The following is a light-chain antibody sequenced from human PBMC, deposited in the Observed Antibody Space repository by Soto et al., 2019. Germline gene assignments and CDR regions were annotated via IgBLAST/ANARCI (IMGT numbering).Light chain of an antibody. CDR2: AAS. J-gene: IGKJ5*01. V-gene: IGKV1-12*01. CDR1: EDISTW. CDR3: QHADSFPLIT. Sequence: DIQMTQYPSSVSASVGDRVTITCRSSEDISTWLAWYQQKPGKAPKLLIYAASSLQSGVPSRFSGSGSGTDFTLTISSLQPEDFATYYCQHADSFPLITFGQGTRLEI.